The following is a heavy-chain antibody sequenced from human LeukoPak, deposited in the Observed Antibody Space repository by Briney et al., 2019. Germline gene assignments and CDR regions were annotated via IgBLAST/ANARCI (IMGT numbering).Heavy chain of an antibody. Sequence: ASVKVSCKASGYTFTCYYMHWVRQAPGQGLEWIGWINPNSGDTKFAREFQGRVTMTRDTSISTAYMGLSRLRSDDTAVYYCATQRGSYLWGTDFDYWGQGTLVTVSS. J-gene: IGHJ4*02. CDR3: ATQRGSYLWGTDFDY. CDR2: INPNSGDT. CDR1: GYTFTCYY. V-gene: IGHV1-2*02. D-gene: IGHD3-16*01.